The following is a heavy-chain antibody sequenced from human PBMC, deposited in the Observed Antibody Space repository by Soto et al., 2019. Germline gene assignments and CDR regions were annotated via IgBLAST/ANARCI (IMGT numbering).Heavy chain of an antibody. D-gene: IGHD3-16*02. CDR2: INHSGST. V-gene: IGHV4-34*01. CDR1: GGSFSGYY. J-gene: IGHJ4*02. Sequence: QLQLQQWGAGLLKPSETLSLTCAVSGGSFSGYYWSWIRQPPGKGLEWIGEINHSGSTNYNPSLKSRVTISVDTSKNQFSLKLSSVTAADTALYYCARGYYDYVWGSYRRLGYFDYWGQGTLVTVSS. CDR3: ARGYYDYVWGSYRRLGYFDY.